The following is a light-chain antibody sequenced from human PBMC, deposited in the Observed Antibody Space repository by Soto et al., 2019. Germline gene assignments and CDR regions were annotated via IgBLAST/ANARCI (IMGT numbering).Light chain of an antibody. CDR1: QSISSY. V-gene: IGKV3-11*01. CDR3: QQGSNWTRT. J-gene: IGKJ1*01. Sequence: EIVLTQSPATLSLSPGERATLSCRASQSISSYLAWYQQKPGQHPRLLIHDTSNRATGIPTRFSGSGSGTDITLTISNLEPEYFADYYCQQGSNWTRTCGPGNTVEIK. CDR2: DTS.